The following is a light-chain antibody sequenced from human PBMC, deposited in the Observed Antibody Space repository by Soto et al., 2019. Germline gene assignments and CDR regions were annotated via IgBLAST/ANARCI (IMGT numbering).Light chain of an antibody. J-gene: IGKJ2*01. Sequence: DVQMTQSPSSLSASVGDSVTITCRASQDIKSDLAWYQQRPGEAPKSLIFGASNLLDGVPSKFSGSGSGSEFTLTISSLQPEDSATYFCQQSKSHQPTFGRGTKVDIK. V-gene: IGKV1-16*02. CDR3: QQSKSHQPT. CDR2: GAS. CDR1: QDIKSD.